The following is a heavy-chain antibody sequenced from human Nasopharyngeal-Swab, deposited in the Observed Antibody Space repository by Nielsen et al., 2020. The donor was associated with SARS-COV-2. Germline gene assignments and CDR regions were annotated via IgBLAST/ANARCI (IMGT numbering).Heavy chain of an antibody. Sequence: GESLKISCAASGFIFSNYGMHWVRQAPGKGLEWVAVIWYDGNKKHYGDSVKGRFTISRDNSKNMLYLEVNSVKAEDTAVYYCAREEGYCSSTVCYSGYLQHWGQGTLIAVSS. CDR1: GFIFSNYG. J-gene: IGHJ1*01. D-gene: IGHD2-2*01. CDR2: IWYDGNKK. CDR3: AREEGYCSSTVCYSGYLQH. V-gene: IGHV3-33*01.